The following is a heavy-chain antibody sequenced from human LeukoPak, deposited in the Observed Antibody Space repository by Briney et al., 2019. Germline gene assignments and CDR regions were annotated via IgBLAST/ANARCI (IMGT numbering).Heavy chain of an antibody. J-gene: IGHJ4*02. CDR1: GYTFTGYY. Sequence: GASVKVSCKASGYTFTGYYMHWVRQAPGQGLEWMGWINPNSGGTNYAQKFQGRVTMTRDTSISTAYMELSRLRSDDTAVYYCARDGGYGYGYPPQSVNPSLAYYFDYWGQGTLVTVSS. CDR3: ARDGGYGYGYPPQSVNPSLAYYFDY. CDR2: INPNSGGT. V-gene: IGHV1-2*02. D-gene: IGHD5-18*01.